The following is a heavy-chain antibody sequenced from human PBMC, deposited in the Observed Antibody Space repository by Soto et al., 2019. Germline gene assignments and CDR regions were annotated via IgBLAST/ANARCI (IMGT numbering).Heavy chain of an antibody. Sequence: PSETLSHTCTFSGCSISSYYWSWVRQPPGKGLEWIGYIYYSGSTNYNPSLKSRVTISVDTSKNQFSLKLSSVTAADTAVYYCARHSPFYYDSSGYYYDGAFDIWGQGTMVTVSS. CDR3: ARHSPFYYDSSGYYYDGAFDI. D-gene: IGHD3-22*01. V-gene: IGHV4-59*08. J-gene: IGHJ3*02. CDR1: GCSISSYY. CDR2: IYYSGST.